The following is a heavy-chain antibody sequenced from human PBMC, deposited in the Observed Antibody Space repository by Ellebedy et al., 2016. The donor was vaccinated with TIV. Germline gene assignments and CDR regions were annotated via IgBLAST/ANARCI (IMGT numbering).Heavy chain of an antibody. CDR2: IHPSGGST. CDR1: GETSSSHA. J-gene: IGHJ4*02. V-gene: IGHV1-46*01. CDR3: ASGSQQLVDV. Sequence: AASVKVSCKASGETSSSHALNWVRQAPGQGLEWMGIIHPSGGSTSYAQKFQGRVTMTRDTSTSTVYMELSSLRSEDTAVYYCASGSQQLVDVWGQGTLVTVSS. D-gene: IGHD6-13*01.